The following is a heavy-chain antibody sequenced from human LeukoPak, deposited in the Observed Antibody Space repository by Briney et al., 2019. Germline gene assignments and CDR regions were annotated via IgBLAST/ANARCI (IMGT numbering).Heavy chain of an antibody. V-gene: IGHV1-3*01. D-gene: IGHD3-3*01. CDR1: GYTFTSYA. Sequence: GASVKVSCKASGYTFTSYAMHWVRQAPGQRLEWMGWINAGNGNIKYSQKFQGRVTITRDTSASTAYMELSSLRSEDTAVYYCARVPSNFWSGYYTRSYFDYWGQGTLVTVSS. CDR2: INAGNGNI. CDR3: ARVPSNFWSGYYTRSYFDY. J-gene: IGHJ4*02.